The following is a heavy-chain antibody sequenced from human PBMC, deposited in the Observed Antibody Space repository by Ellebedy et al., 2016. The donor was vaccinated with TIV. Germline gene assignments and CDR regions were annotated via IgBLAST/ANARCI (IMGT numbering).Heavy chain of an antibody. CDR1: GFTFSSYG. V-gene: IGHV3-30*03. D-gene: IGHD5-18*01. CDR2: ISYDGSNK. J-gene: IGHJ4*02. CDR3: AQNSYGGGY. Sequence: GESLKISXAASGFTFSSYGMHWVRQAPGKGLEWVAVISYDGSNKYYADSVKGRFTISRDNSKNTLYLQMNSLRAEDTAVYYCAQNSYGGGYWGQGTLVTVSS.